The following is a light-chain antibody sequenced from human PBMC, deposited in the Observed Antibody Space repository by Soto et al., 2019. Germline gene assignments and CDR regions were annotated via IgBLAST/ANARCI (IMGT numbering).Light chain of an antibody. Sequence: QSVLTQPASVSGSPGQSITISCTRTSSDVGGYNYVSWYQQHPGKAPKLMIYEVSNRPSGVSNRFSGSKSGNTASLTISGLQAEDEADYYCCSYAGSYTYVFGTGTKVTVL. CDR1: SSDVGGYNY. J-gene: IGLJ1*01. CDR2: EVS. CDR3: CSYAGSYTYV. V-gene: IGLV2-14*01.